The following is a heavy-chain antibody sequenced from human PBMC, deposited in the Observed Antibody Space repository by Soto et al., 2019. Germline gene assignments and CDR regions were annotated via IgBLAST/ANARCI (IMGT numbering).Heavy chain of an antibody. J-gene: IGHJ1*01. CDR1: GASITDSY. D-gene: IGHD3-3*02. V-gene: IGHV4-59*01. CDR2: IYFSGVA. CDR3: ARGDSELAVNEAAY. Sequence: SETLSLTCTVSGASITDSYWSWIRQPPEKGLEWIGYIYFSGVATSNPSLKSRATMPRDTSKNEFSLKLTSVTAADTAIYYCARGDSELAVNEAAYWGQGTLVTVSS.